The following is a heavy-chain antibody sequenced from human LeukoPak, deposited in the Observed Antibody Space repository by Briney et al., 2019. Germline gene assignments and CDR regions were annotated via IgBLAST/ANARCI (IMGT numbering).Heavy chain of an antibody. V-gene: IGHV4-39*01. D-gene: IGHD3-22*01. CDR3: ARHSLSYDSSGPPN. CDR1: GGSISSSSYY. CDR2: IYYSGST. J-gene: IGHJ4*02. Sequence: SETLSLTCTVSGGSISSSSYYWGWIRQPPGKGLEWIGSIYYSGSTYYNPSLKSRVTISVDTSKNQFSLKLSSVTAAAPAVYYCARHSLSYDSSGPPNGGQGPVVPVP.